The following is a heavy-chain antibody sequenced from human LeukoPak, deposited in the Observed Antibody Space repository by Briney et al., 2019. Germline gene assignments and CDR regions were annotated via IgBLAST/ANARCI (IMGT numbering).Heavy chain of an antibody. V-gene: IGHV3-30*18. D-gene: IGHD6-19*01. J-gene: IGHJ4*02. CDR2: ISYDGSNK. CDR3: AKDTRGGEVAGTVWY. Sequence: XASGFTFSXXXXXWVXXAPGXXXXXXXXISYDGSNKYYADSVKGRFTISRDNSKNTLYLQMNSLRAEDTAVYYCAKDTRGGEVAGTVWYWGQGTLVTVSS. CDR1: GFTFSXXX.